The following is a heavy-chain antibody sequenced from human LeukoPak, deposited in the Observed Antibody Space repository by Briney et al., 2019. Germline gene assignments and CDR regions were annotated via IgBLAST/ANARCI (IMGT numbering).Heavy chain of an antibody. CDR2: INPSGGST. CDR1: GYTFTDYY. Sequence: ASVKVSCKVSGYTFTDYYMHWVRQAPGQGLEWMGIINPSGGSTSYAQKFQGRVTMTRDTSTSTVYMELSSLRSEDTAVYYCARDWGIYCSGGSCYSFDIWGQGTMVTVSS. CDR3: ARDWGIYCSGGSCYSFDI. V-gene: IGHV1-46*01. J-gene: IGHJ3*02. D-gene: IGHD2-15*01.